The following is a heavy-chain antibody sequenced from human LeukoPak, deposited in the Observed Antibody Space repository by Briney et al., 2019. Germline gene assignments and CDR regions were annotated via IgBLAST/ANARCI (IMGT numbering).Heavy chain of an antibody. CDR3: ARAGVTNQLGETYWYFDL. Sequence: GGSLRLSCTASGFTLSNYWMTWVRQAPGKGLEWVAKIEKDGSATYYVDSTKGRSTVSRDNAANSLYLQMSNLGVEDTALYSCARAGVTNQLGETYWYFDLWGRGTLVTVSS. V-gene: IGHV3-7*01. CDR1: GFTLSNYW. CDR2: IEKDGSAT. J-gene: IGHJ2*01. D-gene: IGHD1-1*01.